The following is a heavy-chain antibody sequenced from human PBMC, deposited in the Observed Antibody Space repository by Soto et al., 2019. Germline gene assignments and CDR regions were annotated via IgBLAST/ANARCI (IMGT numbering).Heavy chain of an antibody. CDR1: GGTFSSYA. CDR2: IIPIFGTA. V-gene: IGHV1-69*13. CDR3: ARTTTGFNLGYFDY. J-gene: IGHJ4*02. D-gene: IGHD1-1*01. Sequence: SVKVSCKASGGTFSSYAISWVRQAPGQGLEWMGGIIPIFGTANYAQKFQGRVTITADESTSTAYMELSSLRSEDTAVYYCARTTTGFNLGYFDYWGQGTLVTVSS.